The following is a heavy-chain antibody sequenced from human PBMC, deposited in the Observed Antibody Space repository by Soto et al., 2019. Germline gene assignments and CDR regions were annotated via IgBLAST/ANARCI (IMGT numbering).Heavy chain of an antibody. CDR1: GFTFSSYA. CDR3: AKDPIGDYDFNWFDP. CDR2: ISGSGGST. D-gene: IGHD4-17*01. Sequence: PGGSLRLSCAASGFTFSSYAMSWVRQAPGKGLEWVSAISGSGGSTYYADSVKGRFTISRDNSKNTLYLQMNSLRAEDTAVYYCAKDPIGDYDFNWFDPWGQGTLVTVSS. V-gene: IGHV3-23*01. J-gene: IGHJ5*02.